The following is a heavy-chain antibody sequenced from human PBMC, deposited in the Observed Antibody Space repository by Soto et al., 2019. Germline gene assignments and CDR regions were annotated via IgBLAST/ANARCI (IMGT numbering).Heavy chain of an antibody. Sequence: QVQLVESGGDVVQPGRSLRLSCTASGFTFTSYGMHWVRQAPGKGREWVAVISYDGNNKYYADSVKGRFTISRDNSKKTLYMQMNSLRAEDTAVYYCAKDREFWSGIFARNCMDVWGQGTTVTVSS. CDR2: ISYDGNNK. V-gene: IGHV3-30*18. CDR1: GFTFTSYG. CDR3: AKDREFWSGIFARNCMDV. J-gene: IGHJ6*02. D-gene: IGHD3-3*01.